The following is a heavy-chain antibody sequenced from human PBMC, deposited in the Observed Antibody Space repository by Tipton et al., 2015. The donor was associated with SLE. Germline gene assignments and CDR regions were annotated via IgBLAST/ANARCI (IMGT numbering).Heavy chain of an antibody. CDR1: DFSVSSSHY. J-gene: IGHJ6*02. CDR3: ARGNDYQYGMDV. CDR2: IYLSGST. Sequence: GLVKPSETLSLTCAVSDFSVSSSHYCGWFRQPPGKGLEWIGTIYLSGSTYYNPSLKSRVSISEDTSRNQFSLNLSSVTAADTAVYYCARGNDYQYGMDVWGQGTTVTVSS. V-gene: IGHV4-38-2*01.